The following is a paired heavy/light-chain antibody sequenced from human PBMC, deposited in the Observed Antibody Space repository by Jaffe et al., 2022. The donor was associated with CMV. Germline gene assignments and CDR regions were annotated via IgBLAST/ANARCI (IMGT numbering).Heavy chain of an antibody. CDR1: GFTFSTYS. CDR3: ARGVAVAGRDSPFDY. V-gene: IGHV3-48*02. CDR2: ISSSLSAI. D-gene: IGHD6-19*01. Sequence: EVNLVESGGGLVQPGGSLRLSCAASGFTFSTYSMNWVRQAPGKGLEWVSYISSSLSAIYYADSVKGRFTISRDNAKNSLYLQMNSLRDEDTAVYYCARGVAVAGRDSPFDYWGQGTLVTVSS. J-gene: IGHJ4*02.
Light chain of an antibody. J-gene: IGKJ1*01. CDR1: QSLVNSDGNTY. V-gene: IGKV2-30*01. CDR3: MQGTHWPPWT. Sequence: DVVMTQSPLSLPVTLGQPASISCRSSQSLVNSDGNTYLNWFQQRPGQSPRRLIYKVSNRDSGVPDRFSGSGSGTDFTLKISRVEAEDVGVYFCMQGTHWPPWTFGQGTKVEIK. CDR2: KVS.